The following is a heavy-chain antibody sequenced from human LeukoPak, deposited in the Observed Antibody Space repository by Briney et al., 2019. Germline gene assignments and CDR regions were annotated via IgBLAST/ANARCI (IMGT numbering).Heavy chain of an antibody. V-gene: IGHV3-48*03. CDR2: ITNSGSNI. Sequence: GRSLRLSCAASGFTFSSYEMNWVRQAPGKGLEWVADITNSGSNIYYADSVKGRFTISRDNAKNSLYLQMNSLRDEDTAVYYCARELPGELFYYYYGMDVWGKGTTVTAS. D-gene: IGHD3-10*01. CDR3: ARELPGELFYYYYGMDV. J-gene: IGHJ6*04. CDR1: GFTFSSYE.